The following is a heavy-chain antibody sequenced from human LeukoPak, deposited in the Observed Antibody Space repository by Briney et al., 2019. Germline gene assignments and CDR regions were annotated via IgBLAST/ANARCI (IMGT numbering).Heavy chain of an antibody. CDR2: ISGSGGGT. D-gene: IGHD2-2*01. J-gene: IGHJ6*02. Sequence: GGSLRVSCAVSGITLSNYGMSWVRQAPGKGLEWVAGISGSGGGTNYADSVKGRFTISRDNPKNTLHLQMNSLRAEDTAVYYCARDGCSSTSCRADYYGMDVWGQGTTVTVSS. CDR3: ARDGCSSTSCRADYYGMDV. V-gene: IGHV3-23*01. CDR1: GITLSNYG.